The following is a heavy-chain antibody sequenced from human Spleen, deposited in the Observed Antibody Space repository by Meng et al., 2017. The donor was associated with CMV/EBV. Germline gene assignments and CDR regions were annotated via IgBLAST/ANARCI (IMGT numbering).Heavy chain of an antibody. J-gene: IGHJ4*02. D-gene: IGHD5-24*01. CDR3: ARDLRGDGIYFDS. CDR1: GYTFSGYY. V-gene: IGHV1-2*02. CDR2: INPDGGGT. Sequence: ASVKVSCKASGYTFSGYYIHWVRQAPGQGLEWMGRINPDGGGTDFAQNFHGRVTMSRDTSISTAYLELTRLKSDDTAMFYCARDLRGDGIYFDSWGQGTLVTVSS.